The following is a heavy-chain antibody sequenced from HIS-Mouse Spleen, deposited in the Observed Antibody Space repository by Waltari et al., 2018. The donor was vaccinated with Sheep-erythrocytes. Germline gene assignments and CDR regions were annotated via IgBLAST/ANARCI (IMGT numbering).Heavy chain of an antibody. CDR2: ISSSSSYI. D-gene: IGHD1-26*01. CDR3: ARVASGATFDY. J-gene: IGHJ4*02. CDR1: GFTFSSYS. V-gene: IGHV3-21*01. Sequence: AASGFTFSSYSMNCVRQAPGKGLEWVSSISSSSSYIYYAEYVKGRFTISRDNAKNSLYLQMNSLRAEDTAVYYCARVASGATFDYWGQGTLVTVSS.